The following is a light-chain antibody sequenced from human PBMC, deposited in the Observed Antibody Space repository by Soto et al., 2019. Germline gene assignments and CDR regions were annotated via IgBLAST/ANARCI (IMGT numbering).Light chain of an antibody. CDR3: QQYGNSPWT. CDR1: QSVSSN. Sequence: EIVMTQSPATLSVSPGERATLSCRASQSVSSNLAWYQHKPGQAPRLLIYGASTRATGVPARFSGSGSGTEFTLTISSLQSEDFAVYYCQQYGNSPWTFGQGTKVEIK. CDR2: GAS. V-gene: IGKV3-15*01. J-gene: IGKJ1*01.